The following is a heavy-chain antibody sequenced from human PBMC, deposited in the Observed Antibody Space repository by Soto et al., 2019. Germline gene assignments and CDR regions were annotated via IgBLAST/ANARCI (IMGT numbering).Heavy chain of an antibody. V-gene: IGHV3-9*01. CDR1: GFSLDDYA. Sequence: DVQVVEAGGCLVQPGRSLRLSCAPSGFSLDDYAMHWVRQAPGKGLEWVSGISWNSGTIGYADSVTGRFTISGDNAKNSLYLQMNRLRAEDTALYYCAKSTGGTANGMGVWGQGTTVTVSS. CDR2: ISWNSGTI. CDR3: AKSTGGTANGMGV. D-gene: IGHD2-8*02. J-gene: IGHJ6*02.